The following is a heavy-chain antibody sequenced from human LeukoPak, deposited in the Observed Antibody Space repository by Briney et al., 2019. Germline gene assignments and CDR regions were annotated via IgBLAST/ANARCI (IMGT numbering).Heavy chain of an antibody. CDR2: IYYSGST. D-gene: IGHD2-2*01. V-gene: IGHV4-30-4*08. CDR1: GGSISSGDYY. CDR3: ARVPLPAAIFDWFDP. J-gene: IGHJ5*02. Sequence: SETLSLTCTVSGGSISSGDYYWSWIRQPPGKGLEWIGYIYYSGSTYYNPSLKSRVTISVDPSKNQFSLKLSSVTAADTAVYYCARVPLPAAIFDWFDPWGQGTLVTVSS.